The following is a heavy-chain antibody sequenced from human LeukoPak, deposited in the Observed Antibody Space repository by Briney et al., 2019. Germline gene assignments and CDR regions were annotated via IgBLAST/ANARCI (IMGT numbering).Heavy chain of an antibody. CDR1: GFSFSSYA. J-gene: IGHJ6*04. D-gene: IGHD3-10*02. V-gene: IGHV3-23*01. CDR3: AELGITMIGGV. Sequence: GGSLRLSCATSGFSFSSYAMSWVRQAPGKGLEWVSAMSSSDDGRYYAASVRGRFTISRDTSRSTLYLQMNSLRAEDAAVYYCAELGITMIGGVWGKGTRSPSPQ. CDR2: MSSSDDGR.